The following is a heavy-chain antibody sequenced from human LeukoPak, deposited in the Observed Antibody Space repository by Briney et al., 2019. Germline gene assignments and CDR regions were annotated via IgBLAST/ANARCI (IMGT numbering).Heavy chain of an antibody. V-gene: IGHV4-59*01. D-gene: IGHD4-17*01. CDR1: GGSISSYY. CDR3: ARSSAVTMGGAFDI. Sequence: PSETLSLTCTVSGGSISSYYWSWIRQPPGKGLEWIGYTYHSGSTNYNPSLKSRVTISIDTSKNQFSLKLSSVTAADTAVYYCARSSAVTMGGAFDIWGQGTMVTVSS. CDR2: TYHSGST. J-gene: IGHJ3*02.